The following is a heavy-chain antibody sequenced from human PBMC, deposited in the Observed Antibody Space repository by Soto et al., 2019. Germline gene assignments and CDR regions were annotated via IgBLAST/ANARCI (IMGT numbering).Heavy chain of an antibody. CDR3: AKGGSYYYDSSGAGVFDY. J-gene: IGHJ4*02. CDR1: RFTFSSYA. D-gene: IGHD3-22*01. Sequence: XGSLSLSCAASRFTFSSYAMSWVRQAPGKGLEWVSAISGSGSSTYYADSVKGRFTISRDNSKNTLYLQMNSLRAEDTAVYYCAKGGSYYYDSSGAGVFDYWGQGTLVTVSS. CDR2: ISGSGSST. V-gene: IGHV3-23*01.